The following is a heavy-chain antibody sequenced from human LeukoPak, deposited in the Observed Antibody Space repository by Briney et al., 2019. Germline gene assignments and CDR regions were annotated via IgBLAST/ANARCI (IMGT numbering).Heavy chain of an antibody. D-gene: IGHD5-12*01. J-gene: IGHJ4*02. CDR1: GGSISSYY. CDR3: ARGGDSGYDYLDY. CDR2: IYYSGST. Sequence: SETLSLTCTVSGGSISSYYWSWLRQPPGKGLEWLGYIYYSGSTNYHPSLKSRVTISVDTSKNQFSLKLSSVTAADTAVYYCARGGDSGYDYLDYWGQGTLVTVSS. V-gene: IGHV4-59*08.